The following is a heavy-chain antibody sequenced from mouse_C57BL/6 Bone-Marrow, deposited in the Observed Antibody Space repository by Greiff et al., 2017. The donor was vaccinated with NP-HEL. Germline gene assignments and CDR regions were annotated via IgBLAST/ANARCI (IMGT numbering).Heavy chain of an antibody. CDR2: IDPANGNP. CDR1: GFNIKNTY. V-gene: IGHV14-3*01. J-gene: IGHJ3*01. CDR3: ARPLYGNYPMFAY. Sequence: VQLQQSVAELVRPGASVKLSCTASGFNIKNTYMHWVKQRPEKGLEWIGRIDPANGNPKYAPKFQGKATITAETSSNTSYLQLSSLTSDYTAIYYGARPLYGNYPMFAYWGQGTLVTVSA. D-gene: IGHD2-1*01.